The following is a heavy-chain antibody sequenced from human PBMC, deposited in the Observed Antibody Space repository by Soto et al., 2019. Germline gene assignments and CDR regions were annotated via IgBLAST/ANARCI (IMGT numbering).Heavy chain of an antibody. D-gene: IGHD2-15*01. V-gene: IGHV3-33*01. J-gene: IGHJ5*02. CDR2: IWYDGSNK. Sequence: QVQLVESGGGVVQPGRSLRLSCAASGFTFSSYGMHWVRQAPGKGLEWVAVIWYDGSNKYYADSVKGRFTISRDNSKNPLYLQMNSLRAEDTAVYYCARDLNYCSGGSCYQGWFDPWGQGTLVTVSS. CDR3: ARDLNYCSGGSCYQGWFDP. CDR1: GFTFSSYG.